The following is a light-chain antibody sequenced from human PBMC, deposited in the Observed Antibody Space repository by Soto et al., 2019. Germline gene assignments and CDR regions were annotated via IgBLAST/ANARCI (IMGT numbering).Light chain of an antibody. CDR3: QQYNTYSLT. Sequence: DIQMTQSPSTLSASVGDRVTITCRASQSISPWLAWYQQKPGKAPKLLIYDVSSLESGVPSRFSGSGSGTEFTLTISSLQPDDFATYYCQQYNTYSLTFCQGTQVDVK. CDR1: QSISPW. J-gene: IGKJ1*01. V-gene: IGKV1-5*01. CDR2: DVS.